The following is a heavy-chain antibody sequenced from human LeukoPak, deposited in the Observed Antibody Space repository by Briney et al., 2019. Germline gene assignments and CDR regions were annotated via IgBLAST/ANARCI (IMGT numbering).Heavy chain of an antibody. Sequence: ASVKVSCKASGGTFSSYAISWVRQAPGQGLEWMGRIIPILGIANYAQKFQGRVTITADKSTSTAYMELSSLRSEDTAVYYCARGPWRDYQGRDDAFDIWGQGTMVAVSS. CDR2: IIPILGIA. D-gene: IGHD4-11*01. J-gene: IGHJ3*02. CDR1: GGTFSSYA. CDR3: ARGPWRDYQGRDDAFDI. V-gene: IGHV1-69*04.